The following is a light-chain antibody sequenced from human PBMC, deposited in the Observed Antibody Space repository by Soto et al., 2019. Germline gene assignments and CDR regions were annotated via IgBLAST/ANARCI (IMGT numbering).Light chain of an antibody. J-gene: IGKJ1*01. V-gene: IGKV1-12*01. CDR2: AAA. CDR1: QSISGW. CDR3: QRANSFPRT. Sequence: DIQMTQSPSSVSASVGDRVTITCRASQSISGWLAWYQQKPGKAPKLLIYAAATLASGVPARFSGIGSGTHFTLTISSLQPEDFGTYYCQRANSFPRTFGQGTKVDIK.